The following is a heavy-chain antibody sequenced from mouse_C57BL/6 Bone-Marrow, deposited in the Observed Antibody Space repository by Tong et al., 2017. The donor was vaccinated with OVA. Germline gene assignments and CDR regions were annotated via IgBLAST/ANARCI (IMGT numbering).Heavy chain of an antibody. CDR1: GYAFSSSW. J-gene: IGHJ2*01. Sequence: VQLQESGPELVKPGASVKISCKASGYAFSSSWMNWVKQRPGKGLEWIGRIYPGDGDTNYNGKFKGKATLTADKSSSTAYMQLSSLTSEDSAVYFCVQDYYGSSRDYWGQGTTLTVSS. CDR2: IYPGDGDT. V-gene: IGHV1-82*01. D-gene: IGHD1-1*01. CDR3: VQDYYGSSRDY.